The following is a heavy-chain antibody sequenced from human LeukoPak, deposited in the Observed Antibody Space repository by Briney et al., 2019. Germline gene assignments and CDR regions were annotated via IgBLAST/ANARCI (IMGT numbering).Heavy chain of an antibody. CDR2: INHNGNVN. CDR1: GFTFSSYW. J-gene: IGHJ6*02. V-gene: IGHV3-7*03. Sequence: GGSLRLSCAASGFTFSSYWMNWARQAPGEGLEWVASINHNGNVNYYVDSVKGRFTLSRHNAKNSLYLQMSNLRAEDTAVYFCARGGGLEVWGQGATVTVSS. CDR3: ARGGGLEV. D-gene: IGHD3-16*01.